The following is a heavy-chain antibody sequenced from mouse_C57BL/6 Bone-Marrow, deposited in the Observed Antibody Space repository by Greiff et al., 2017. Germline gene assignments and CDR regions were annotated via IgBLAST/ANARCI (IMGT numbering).Heavy chain of an antibody. CDR2: ISSGGSYT. D-gene: IGHD2-4*01. J-gene: IGHJ4*01. Sequence: EVKLMESGGGLVKPGGSLKLSCAASGFTFSSYTMSWVRQTPEKRLEWVATISSGGSYTYYPDSVKGRFTISRDNAKNTLYLQMSSLKSEDTAMYYCTRDLDYDGYAMDYWGQGTSVTVSS. CDR1: GFTFSSYT. V-gene: IGHV5-6-4*01. CDR3: TRDLDYDGYAMDY.